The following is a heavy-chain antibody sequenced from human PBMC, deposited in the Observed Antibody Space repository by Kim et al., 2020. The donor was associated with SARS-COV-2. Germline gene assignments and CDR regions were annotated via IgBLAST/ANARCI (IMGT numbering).Heavy chain of an antibody. CDR1: GFTFSSYD. CDR3: ARDQWLGLRVRGSYYGMDV. Sequence: GGSLRLSCAASGFTFSSYDMNWVRQAPGKGLEWVSYISSSGSTIYYADSVKGRFTISRDNAKKSLYLQMNSLRAEDTAVYYCARDQWLGLRVRGSYYGMDVWGQGTTVTVSS. V-gene: IGHV3-48*03. CDR2: ISSSGSTI. D-gene: IGHD6-19*01. J-gene: IGHJ6*02.